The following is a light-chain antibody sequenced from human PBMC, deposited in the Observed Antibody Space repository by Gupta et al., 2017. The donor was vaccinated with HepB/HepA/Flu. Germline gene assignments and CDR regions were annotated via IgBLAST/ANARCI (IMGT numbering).Light chain of an antibody. CDR2: QDS. J-gene: IGLJ2*01. CDR1: NIGTKS. V-gene: IGLV3-21*03. CDR3: QVWDSSSDHRVI. Sequence: SYVLTQPPSVSVTPGKTARITCGGNNIGTKSVHWYQQKPGQAPVLVVYQDSDRPSGLPERFSGSTSGNTATPTTSRVEAGDEADYYCQVWDSSSDHRVIFGGGTKLTVL.